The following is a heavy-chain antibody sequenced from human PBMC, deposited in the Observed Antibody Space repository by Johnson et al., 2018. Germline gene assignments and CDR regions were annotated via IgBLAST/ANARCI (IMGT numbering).Heavy chain of an antibody. CDR1: GFTFDDYG. V-gene: IGHV3-20*04. D-gene: IGHD2-15*01. J-gene: IGHJ1*01. CDR3: AKDLDVEVVETAGYFQH. CDR2: INWNGGST. Sequence: VQLVQSGGGVVRPGGSLRLSCAASGFTFDDYGMSWVRQAPGKGLEWVSGINWNGGSTGYADSVKGRFTISRDNSKNTLYLQMNSLRAEDTAMYYCAKDLDVEVVETAGYFQHWGQGTLVTVSS.